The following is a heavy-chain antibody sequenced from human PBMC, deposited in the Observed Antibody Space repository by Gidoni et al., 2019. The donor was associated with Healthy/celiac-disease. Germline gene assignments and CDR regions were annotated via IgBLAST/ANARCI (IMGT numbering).Heavy chain of an antibody. V-gene: IGHV1-69*06. CDR2: IIPIFGTA. CDR3: ARDFADYYGSGSSLNWFDP. Sequence: QVQLVQSGAEVKKPGSSVKVSCKASGGTFSSYAISWVRQAPGQGLEWMGGIIPIFGTANYAQKFQGRVTITADKSTSTAYMELSSLRSEDTAVYYCARDFADYYGSGSSLNWFDPWGQGTLVTVSS. D-gene: IGHD3-10*01. J-gene: IGHJ5*02. CDR1: GGTFSSYA.